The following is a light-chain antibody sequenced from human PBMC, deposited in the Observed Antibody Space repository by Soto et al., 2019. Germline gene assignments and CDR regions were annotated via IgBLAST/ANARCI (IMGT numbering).Light chain of an antibody. J-gene: IGKJ4*01. CDR3: QQRLT. CDR1: QSVSSSY. CDR2: GAS. V-gene: IGKV3-20*01. Sequence: EIVLMQFPCTLSLSTGERATLSCRASQSVSSSYLAWYQQKPGQAPRLLIYGASSRATGIPDRFSGSGSGTDFTLTISRLEPEDFAVYYCQQRLTFGGGTKVDIK.